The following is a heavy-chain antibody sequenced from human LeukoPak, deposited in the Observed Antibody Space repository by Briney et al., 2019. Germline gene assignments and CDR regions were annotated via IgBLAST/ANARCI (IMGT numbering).Heavy chain of an antibody. Sequence: KPSETLSLTCTVSGGSISSYHWSWIRQPAGKGLECIGRMQTSGRIDYNLSLKSRLTMSVDRSKNQLSLKLGSVIAAYTAVYYCARGHSDSWSVFDYWGQGTLVTISS. CDR2: MQTSGRI. CDR1: GGSISSYH. D-gene: IGHD6-13*01. CDR3: ARGHSDSWSVFDY. V-gene: IGHV4-4*07. J-gene: IGHJ4*02.